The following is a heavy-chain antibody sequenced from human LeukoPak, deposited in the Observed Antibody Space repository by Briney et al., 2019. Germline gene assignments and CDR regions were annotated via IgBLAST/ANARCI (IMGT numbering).Heavy chain of an antibody. V-gene: IGHV4-59*01. CDR2: IYYSGST. CDR1: GGSISSYY. D-gene: IGHD6-13*01. CDR3: ARVIKPGIAAAGTGGTFDY. Sequence: SETLSLTCTVSGGSISSYYWSWIRQPPGKGLEWIGYIYYSGSTYYNPSLKSRVTISVDTSKNQFSLKLSSVTAADTAVYYCARVIKPGIAAAGTGGTFDYWGQGTLVTVSS. J-gene: IGHJ4*02.